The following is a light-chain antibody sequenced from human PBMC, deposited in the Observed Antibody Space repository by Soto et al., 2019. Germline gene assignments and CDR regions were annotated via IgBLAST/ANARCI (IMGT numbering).Light chain of an antibody. CDR3: QQLKI. V-gene: IGKV1-9*01. CDR1: QSVISSY. J-gene: IGKJ4*01. CDR2: GVY. Sequence: LTQSPGTLSLSPGERATLSCRASQSVISSYLAWYQQLPGKPPRLLISGVYTLQRGVPLRFTGSRSGTEFTLTISSLQPEDFATYYCQQLKIFGGGTKVEIK.